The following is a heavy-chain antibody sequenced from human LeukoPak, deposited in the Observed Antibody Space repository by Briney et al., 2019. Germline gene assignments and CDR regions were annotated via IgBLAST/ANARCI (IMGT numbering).Heavy chain of an antibody. CDR1: GGSISSSNW. CDR2: IYHGEST. J-gene: IGHJ4*02. V-gene: IGHV4-4*02. CDR3: ARVGITAAGTDY. D-gene: IGHD6-13*01. Sequence: SETLSLTCAVSGGSISSSNWWSWVRQPPGKGLEWIGSIYHGESTDYNPSLKSRVTISVDTSKNQLSLEVSSVSAADTAVYYCARVGITAAGTDYWGQGILVTVSS.